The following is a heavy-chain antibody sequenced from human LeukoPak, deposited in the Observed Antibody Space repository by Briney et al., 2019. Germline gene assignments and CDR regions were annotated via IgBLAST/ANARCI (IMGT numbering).Heavy chain of an antibody. J-gene: IGHJ6*02. D-gene: IGHD2-15*01. V-gene: IGHV3-7*01. CDR3: AKDMDEWLVVVVAATYYYYGMDV. Sequence: GGSLRLSCAASGFTFSYYWMSWVRQAPGKGLEWVANIKQDGGEKYYVDSVKGRFTISRDNAKNPLYLQMNSLRAEDTAVYYCAKDMDEWLVVVVAATYYYYGMDVWGQGTTVTVSS. CDR1: GFTFSYYW. CDR2: IKQDGGEK.